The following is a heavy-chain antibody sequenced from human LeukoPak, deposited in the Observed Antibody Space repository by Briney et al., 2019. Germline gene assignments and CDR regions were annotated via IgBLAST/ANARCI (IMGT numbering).Heavy chain of an antibody. CDR2: VKSKSAGETT. J-gene: IGHJ4*02. CDR3: TLIQGWGSGSYYRDF. D-gene: IGHD3-10*01. V-gene: IGHV3-15*01. CDR1: GLSISNDW. Sequence: PRGSLRLSCAASGLSISNDWMSWVRQAPGKGLEWVARVKSKSAGETTDYAAPVKGRFTISRDDSKNTLYLQMNSLKTEDTAVYYCTLIQGWGSGSYYRDFWGQGTLVTVSS.